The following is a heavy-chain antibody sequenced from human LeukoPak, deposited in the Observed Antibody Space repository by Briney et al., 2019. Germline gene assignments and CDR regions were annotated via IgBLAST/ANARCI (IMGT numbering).Heavy chain of an antibody. V-gene: IGHV3-9*01. CDR3: AKDTGYSSTSGAFDI. J-gene: IGHJ3*02. CDR1: GFTFDDYA. Sequence: GGSLRLSCAASGFTFDDYAMHWVRQAPGKGLEWVSGISWNSGSIGYADSVKGRFTISRDNAKNSLYLQMNSLRAEDTALYYCAKDTGYSSTSGAFDIWGQGTMVTVSS. CDR2: ISWNSGSI. D-gene: IGHD6-13*01.